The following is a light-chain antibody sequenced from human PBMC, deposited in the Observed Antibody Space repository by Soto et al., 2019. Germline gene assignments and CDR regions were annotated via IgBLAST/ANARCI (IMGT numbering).Light chain of an antibody. CDR2: GAF. Sequence: EIVLTQSPGTLSLSPGERAILSCRASQSVSDNNLAWYQQKPGQAPRLLMYGAFFRVTGVPDRFSGSAFGVDFTRTISRLEPEDFAVYFCQQYGASPISFGPGTKVDT. V-gene: IGKV3-20*01. CDR3: QQYGASPIS. J-gene: IGKJ3*01. CDR1: QSVSDNN.